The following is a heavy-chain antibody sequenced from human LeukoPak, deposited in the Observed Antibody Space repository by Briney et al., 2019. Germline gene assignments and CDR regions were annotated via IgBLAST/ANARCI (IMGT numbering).Heavy chain of an antibody. V-gene: IGHV3-21*01. D-gene: IGHD3-22*01. CDR2: ISSSSSYI. CDR1: GFRFNTYW. CDR3: AREYYYDSSGYYGY. Sequence: PGGSLRLSCAASGFRFNTYWMSWVRQAPGKVLEWVSSISSSSSYIYYADSVKGRFTISRDNAKNSLYLQMNSLRAEDTAVYYCAREYYYDSSGYYGYWGQGTLVTVSS. J-gene: IGHJ4*02.